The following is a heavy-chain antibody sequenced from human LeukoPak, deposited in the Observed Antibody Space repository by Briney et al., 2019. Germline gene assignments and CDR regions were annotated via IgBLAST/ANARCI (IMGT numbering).Heavy chain of an antibody. Sequence: GGSLRLSCAASGFTFSSYGMHWVRQAPGKGLEWVAVISYDGSNIYYADSVKGRFTISRDNSKNTLSLQMNSLRAEDTAVYYCAQAGYCGSASCWMRIDYWGEGTLVTVSS. D-gene: IGHD2-2*01. CDR1: GFTFSSYG. J-gene: IGHJ4*02. CDR2: ISYDGSNI. V-gene: IGHV3-30*03. CDR3: AQAGYCGSASCWMRIDY.